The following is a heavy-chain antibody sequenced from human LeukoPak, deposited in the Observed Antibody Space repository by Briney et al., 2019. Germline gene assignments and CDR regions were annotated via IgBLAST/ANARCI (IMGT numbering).Heavy chain of an antibody. D-gene: IGHD5-12*01. J-gene: IGHJ3*02. CDR2: INPNSGGT. Sequence: ASVKVSCKASGYTFTGYYMHWVRQAPGQGLEWMGWINPNSGGTNYAQKFQGRVTMTRDTSISTAYMELSRLRSDDTAVYYCARDRHGKWLRLRDDAFDIWGQGTMVTVSS. V-gene: IGHV1-2*02. CDR3: ARDRHGKWLRLRDDAFDI. CDR1: GYTFTGYY.